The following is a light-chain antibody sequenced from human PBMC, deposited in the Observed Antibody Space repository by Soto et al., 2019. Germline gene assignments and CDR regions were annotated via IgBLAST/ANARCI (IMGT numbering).Light chain of an antibody. J-gene: IGLJ1*01. V-gene: IGLV1-44*01. CDR3: AAWEDRLNGRV. CDR2: ATS. CDR1: TFNIGCCT. Sequence: QSVLAQPPSASGTPGQRVTISCSWSTFNIGCCTVNWYQQFPETAPKLLIYATSQRLSGIPDRFSASKSGTSASLVISGLQSEDEADYYCAAWEDRLNGRVFGTGTKVTVL.